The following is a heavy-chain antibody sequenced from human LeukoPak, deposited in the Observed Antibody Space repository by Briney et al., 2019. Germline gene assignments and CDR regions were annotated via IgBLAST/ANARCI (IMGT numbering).Heavy chain of an antibody. CDR3: VKDRSDILTGPGSN. V-gene: IGHV3-64D*06. CDR1: GFTFSSYA. Sequence: GGSLRLSCSASGFTFSSYAMHWVRQAPGKGLEYVSAISGNGGSTYYADSVKGRFTISRDNSKNTLYLQMSSLRAEDTAVYYCVKDRSDILTGPGSNWDQGTLVTVSS. D-gene: IGHD3-9*01. J-gene: IGHJ4*02. CDR2: ISGNGGST.